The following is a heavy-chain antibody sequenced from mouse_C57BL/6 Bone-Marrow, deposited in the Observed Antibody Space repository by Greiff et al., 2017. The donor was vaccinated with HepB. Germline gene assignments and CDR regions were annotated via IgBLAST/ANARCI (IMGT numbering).Heavy chain of an antibody. CDR2: ISSGGSNT. V-gene: IGHV5-6*02. CDR1: GFTFSSYG. CDR3: ARQRGAWFAY. Sequence: DVKLVEPGGDLVKPGGSLKLSCAASGFTFSSYGMSWVRQTPDKSLEWVATISSGGSNTYYPDSVKGRITISRDNAKTTLYLQMSSRTSADAAMYVYARQRGAWFAYWGQGTLVTVSA. J-gene: IGHJ3*01.